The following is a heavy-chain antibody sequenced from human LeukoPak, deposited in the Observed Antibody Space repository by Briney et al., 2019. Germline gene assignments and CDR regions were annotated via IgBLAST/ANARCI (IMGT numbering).Heavy chain of an antibody. CDR3: ARVPTLRFYYYYYMDV. J-gene: IGHJ6*03. CDR2: INTNTGNP. Sequence: ASVKVSCKASGYTFTSYAMNWVRQAPGQGLEWMGWINTNTGNPTYAQGFTGRFVFSLDTSVSTAYLQISSLKAEDTAVYYCARVPTLRFYYYYYMDVWGKGTTVTVSS. V-gene: IGHV7-4-1*02. D-gene: IGHD3-16*01. CDR1: GYTFTSYA.